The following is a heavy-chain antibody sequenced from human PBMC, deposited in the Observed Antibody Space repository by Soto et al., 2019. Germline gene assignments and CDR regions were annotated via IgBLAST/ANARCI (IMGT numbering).Heavy chain of an antibody. D-gene: IGHD3-10*01. CDR3: ARDQESITDRILQY. CDR1: GDTFASFG. CDR2: ISAYNGNT. Sequence: ASVKVSCKASGDTFASFGFSWVRQAPGQGLEWLGWISAYNGNTHYAQKVRDRVTLTTDTSTNTAYMELRSLTSDDTAVYYCARDQESITDRILQYWGQGTRVTVSS. J-gene: IGHJ4*02. V-gene: IGHV1-18*01.